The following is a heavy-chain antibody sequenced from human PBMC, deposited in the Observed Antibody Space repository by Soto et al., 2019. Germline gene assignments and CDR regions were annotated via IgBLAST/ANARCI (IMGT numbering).Heavy chain of an antibody. D-gene: IGHD5-12*01. CDR1: GFTFSSYW. Sequence: EVQLVESGGGLVQPGGSLRLSCAASGFTFSSYWMSCVRQAPGKGLEWVSHIKTDGSEKYYVESVRGRFTTSRDTARHSLYLAMNSLTGEDTAMYFCTRDGSPFALAVWGLETAVTVSS. CDR3: TRDGSPFALAV. CDR2: IKTDGSEK. J-gene: IGHJ6*02. V-gene: IGHV3-7*03.